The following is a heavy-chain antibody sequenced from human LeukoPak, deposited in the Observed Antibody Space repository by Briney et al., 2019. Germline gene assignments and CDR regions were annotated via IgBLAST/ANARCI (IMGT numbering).Heavy chain of an antibody. Sequence: GASVKVCCKASGYTFTSYDINWVRQATGQGLEWMGWMNPNSGNTGYAQKFQGGVTMTRNTSISTAYMELSSLRSEDTAVYYCASWPGYGSGSPYYYYYYGMDVWGQGTTVTVSS. CDR3: ASWPGYGSGSPYYYYYYGMDV. V-gene: IGHV1-8*01. CDR2: MNPNSGNT. D-gene: IGHD3-10*01. CDR1: GYTFTSYD. J-gene: IGHJ6*02.